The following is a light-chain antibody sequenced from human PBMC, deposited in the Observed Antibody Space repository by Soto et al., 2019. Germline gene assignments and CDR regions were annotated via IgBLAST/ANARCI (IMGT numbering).Light chain of an antibody. CDR2: DVT. Sequence: QSALTQPASVSGSPGQSITISCTGTSSDIGDYDYVSWYQHLPGKAPKLLIFDVTHRPSGVSDRFSGSKSGNTASLTISGVRPEDEADYYCCSYTDIALDVVFGRGTQLTVL. CDR1: SSDIGDYDY. J-gene: IGLJ2*01. CDR3: CSYTDIALDVV. V-gene: IGLV2-14*01.